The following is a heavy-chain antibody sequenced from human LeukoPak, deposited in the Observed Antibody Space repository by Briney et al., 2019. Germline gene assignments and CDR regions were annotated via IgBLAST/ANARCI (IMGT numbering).Heavy chain of an antibody. CDR2: ISGSGGST. V-gene: IGHV3-23*01. D-gene: IGHD3-22*01. CDR3: AKGDYYDSSGSLDY. J-gene: IGHJ4*02. CDR1: GFTFSSYA. Sequence: GGALRLSCAASGFTFSSYAMSWVRQAPGKGLEWVSAISGSGGSTYYADSVKGRFTISRDNSKDTLYLQMNSLRAEDTAVYYCAKGDYYDSSGSLDYWGQGTLVTVSS.